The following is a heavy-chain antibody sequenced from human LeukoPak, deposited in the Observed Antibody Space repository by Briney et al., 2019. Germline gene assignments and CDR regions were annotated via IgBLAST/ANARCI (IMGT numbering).Heavy chain of an antibody. J-gene: IGHJ5*02. CDR1: GGTFSSYA. D-gene: IGHD2-15*01. CDR3: ARAGYCSGGSCYPPRSWFDP. Sequence: ASVKVSCKASGGTFSSYAISWVRQAPGQGLEWMGGIIPTFGTANYAQKFQGRVTITADESTSTAYMELSSLRSGDTAVYYCARAGYCSGGSCYPPRSWFDPWGQGTLVTVSS. V-gene: IGHV1-69*13. CDR2: IIPTFGTA.